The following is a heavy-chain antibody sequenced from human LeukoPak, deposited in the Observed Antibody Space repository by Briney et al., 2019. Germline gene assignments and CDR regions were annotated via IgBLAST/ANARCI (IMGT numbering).Heavy chain of an antibody. CDR1: GFTFSSYE. Sequence: GGSPRLSCAASGFTFSSYEMNWVRQAPGKGLEWVSYISSSGSTIYDADSVKGRFTISRDNAKNSLYLQMNSLKAEDTAVYYCARYYCSVTSCYGRYFDSWGQGILVTVSS. CDR3: ARYYCSVTSCYGRYFDS. J-gene: IGHJ4*02. D-gene: IGHD2-2*01. V-gene: IGHV3-48*03. CDR2: ISSSGSTI.